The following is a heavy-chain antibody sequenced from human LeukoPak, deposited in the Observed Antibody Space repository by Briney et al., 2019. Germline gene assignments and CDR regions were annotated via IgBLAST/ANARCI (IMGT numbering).Heavy chain of an antibody. J-gene: IGHJ4*02. CDR2: ISGDGGST. V-gene: IGHV3-43*02. D-gene: IGHD1-26*01. CDR3: ATVGPSGEVDY. Sequence: PGGSLRLSCAASGFTFDDYAMHWVRQAPGKGLEWVSLISGDGGSTYYADSVKGRFTISRDNSKNSLYLQMNSLRTEDTALYYCATVGPSGEVDYWGQGTLVTVSS. CDR1: GFTFDDYA.